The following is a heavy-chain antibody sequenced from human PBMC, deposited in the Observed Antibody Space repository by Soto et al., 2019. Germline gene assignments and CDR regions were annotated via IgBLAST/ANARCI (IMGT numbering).Heavy chain of an antibody. D-gene: IGHD2-8*02. CDR2: INHSGST. J-gene: IGHJ4*02. Sequence: PSETLSLTCTVSGGSISSSSYYCGWIRQPPGTGLEWIGEINHSGSTNYNPSLKSRVTISVDTSKNQFSLKLTSVTAADTAVYYCARDKITGLFDYWGQGTLVTVS. CDR3: ARDKITGLFDY. CDR1: GGSISSSSYY. V-gene: IGHV4-39*07.